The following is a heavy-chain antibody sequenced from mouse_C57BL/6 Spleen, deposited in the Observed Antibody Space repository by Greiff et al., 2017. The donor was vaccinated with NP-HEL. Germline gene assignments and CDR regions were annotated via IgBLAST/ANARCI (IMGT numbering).Heavy chain of an antibody. CDR2: IHPSDSDT. CDR3: AIWNTTVVALDY. CDR1: GYTFTSYW. Sequence: QVQLQQPGAELVMPGASVKLSCKASGYTFTSYWMHWVKQRPGQGLEWIGRIHPSDSDTNYNQKFKGKATLTVDKSSSTAYMQLSSLTSEDSAVYYCAIWNTTVVALDYWGQGTTLTVSS. J-gene: IGHJ2*01. D-gene: IGHD1-1*01. V-gene: IGHV1-74*01.